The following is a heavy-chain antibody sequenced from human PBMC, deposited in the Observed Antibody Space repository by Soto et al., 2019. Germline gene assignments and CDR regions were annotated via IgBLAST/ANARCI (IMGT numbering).Heavy chain of an antibody. V-gene: IGHV3-30*03. J-gene: IGHJ6*02. D-gene: IGHD1-1*01. CDR3: ADDNCYYGMVV. CDR2: ISYDGSNK. CDR1: GFTFSSYG. Sequence: GGSLRLSCAASGFTFSSYGMHWVRQAPGKGLEWVAVISYDGSNKYYADSVKGRFTISRDNSKNTLYLQMNSLRAEDTAVYYCADDNCYYGMVVWCPGPRFTVSS.